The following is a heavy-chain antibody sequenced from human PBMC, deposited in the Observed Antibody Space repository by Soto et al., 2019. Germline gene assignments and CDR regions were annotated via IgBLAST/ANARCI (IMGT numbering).Heavy chain of an antibody. J-gene: IGHJ4*02. CDR3: ARDFDLWNYVPNY. CDR2: IWYDGSNK. V-gene: IGHV3-33*01. CDR1: GFTFSSYG. Sequence: PGGSLRLSCAASGFTFSSYGMHWVRQAPGKGLEWVAVIWYDGSNKYYADSVKGRFTISRDNSKNTLYLQMNSLRAEDTAVYYCARDFDLWNYVPNYWGQGTLVTVSS. D-gene: IGHD1-7*01.